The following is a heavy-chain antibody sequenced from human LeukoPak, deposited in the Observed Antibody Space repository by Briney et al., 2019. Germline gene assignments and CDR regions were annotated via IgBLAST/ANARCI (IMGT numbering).Heavy chain of an antibody. V-gene: IGHV3-53*01. CDR3: ARGSYGDYAVDY. J-gene: IGHJ4*02. D-gene: IGHD4-17*01. Sequence: HSGGSLKLSCAASGFSVSGNYVGWVRQAPGKGLDWVSVIYSDDTTYYADSVKGRFTISRDNSKNTLYLQMNSLRAEDTAVYYCARGSYGDYAVDYWGQGTLVTVSS. CDR2: IYSDDTT. CDR1: GFSVSGNY.